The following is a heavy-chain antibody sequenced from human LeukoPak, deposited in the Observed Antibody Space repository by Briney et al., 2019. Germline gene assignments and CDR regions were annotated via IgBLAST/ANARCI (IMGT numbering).Heavy chain of an antibody. V-gene: IGHV3-30*01. CDR1: GLIFSTYA. J-gene: IGHJ4*02. CDR2: ISYDGSNN. Sequence: GGSLRLTCAASGLIFSTYAMHWLRQAPGKGLEGGAIISYDGSNNYYADYVKGRFTISRDNSKNTLYLQMNTLRAEDTAVYYCARPLYAGYEPFDCGGQGTLVTVSP. D-gene: IGHD5-12*01. CDR3: ARPLYAGYEPFDC.